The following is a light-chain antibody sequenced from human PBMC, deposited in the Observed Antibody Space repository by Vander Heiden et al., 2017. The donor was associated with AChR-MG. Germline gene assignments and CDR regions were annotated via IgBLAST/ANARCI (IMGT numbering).Light chain of an antibody. CDR1: QSVSSY. CDR3: QQRNNGPLMYT. V-gene: IGKV3-11*01. Sequence: EIVLTQSQATLSLSPGERATLSCRASQSVSSYLAWYQQKPGQAPRLLIYDASNRATGIQARFSGSGCGTDFTLTISSLEPEDFAVYYCQQRNNGPLMYTFGQGTKLEIK. J-gene: IGKJ2*01. CDR2: DAS.